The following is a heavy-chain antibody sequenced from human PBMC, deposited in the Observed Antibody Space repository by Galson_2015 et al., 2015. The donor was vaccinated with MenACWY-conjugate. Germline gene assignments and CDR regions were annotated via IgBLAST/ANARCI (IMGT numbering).Heavy chain of an antibody. V-gene: IGHV3-23*01. CDR2: ISGSGGTI. D-gene: IGHD6-13*01. J-gene: IGHJ4*02. Sequence: SLRLSCAASGFTFSGYAMTWVRQAPGEGLEWVSVISGSGGTIYYAESVKGRFTISRDNSKNTLFLEMNSLRAEDTAVYYCAKKIGSSSWFRGFDSSVQRTLVTVSS. CDR1: GFTFSGYA. CDR3: AKKIGSSSWFRGFDS.